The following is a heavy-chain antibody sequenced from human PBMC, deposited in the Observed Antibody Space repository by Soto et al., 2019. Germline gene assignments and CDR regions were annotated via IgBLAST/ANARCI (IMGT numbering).Heavy chain of an antibody. CDR1: GDSISSYY. D-gene: IGHD3-22*01. CDR3: ALRSMAVVPAY. CDR2: LFYGRRA. Sequence: QVQLQESGPGLVKPSETLSLTCAVSGDSISSYYCMWIRQPPGMGLESIGYLFYGRRANYTPSLKSRVTRPADTPANQRPPTLSSISAAASAVYYCALRSMAVVPAYWGQGPLVTVAS. V-gene: IGHV4-59*01. J-gene: IGHJ4*02.